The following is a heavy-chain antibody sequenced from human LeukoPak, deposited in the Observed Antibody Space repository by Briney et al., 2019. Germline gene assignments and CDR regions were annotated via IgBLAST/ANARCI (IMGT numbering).Heavy chain of an antibody. CDR3: ARLVVPAASFDY. J-gene: IGHJ4*02. Sequence: SETLSLTCAVYGGSFSGYYWSWIRQPPGKGLEWIGEINHSGSTNYNPSPKSRVTISVDTSKNQFSLKLSSVTAADTAVYYCARLVVPAASFDYWGQGTLVTVSS. D-gene: IGHD2-2*01. CDR2: INHSGST. V-gene: IGHV4-34*01. CDR1: GGSFSGYY.